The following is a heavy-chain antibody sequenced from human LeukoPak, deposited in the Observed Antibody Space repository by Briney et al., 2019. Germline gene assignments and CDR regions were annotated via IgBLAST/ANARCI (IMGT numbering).Heavy chain of an antibody. Sequence: PGGSLRLSCAASGVTFSDYYMNWIRQAPWKGLEWVSYISSSSSTIYYADSVKGRFTISRDNAKNSLYLQMNSLRAEDTAVYYCAKLGRNYFDYWGQGTLVTVSS. CDR1: GVTFSDYY. CDR2: ISSSSSTI. V-gene: IGHV3-11*04. CDR3: AKLGRNYFDY. J-gene: IGHJ4*02. D-gene: IGHD3-10*01.